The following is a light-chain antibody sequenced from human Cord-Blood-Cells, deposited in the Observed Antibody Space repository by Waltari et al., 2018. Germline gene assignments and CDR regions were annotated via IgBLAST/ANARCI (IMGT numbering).Light chain of an antibody. V-gene: IGKV3-20*01. CDR1: QSVSSSY. CDR3: QQYGSSPPFT. CDR2: GAS. J-gene: IGKJ4*01. Sequence: IVLTQSPGTLSLSPGERASQSVSSSYLAWYQQKPGQAPRRLIYGASSRATGIPDRFSGSGSGTDFTLTISRLEPEDFAVYYCQQYGSSPPFTFGGGTKVEIK.